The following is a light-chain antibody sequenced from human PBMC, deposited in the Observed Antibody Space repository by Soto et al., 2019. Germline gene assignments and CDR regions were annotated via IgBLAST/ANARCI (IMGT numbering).Light chain of an antibody. Sequence: QSALTKPPSAFGSPGQSVTISCTGTSSDVGGYNYVSWYQQHPGKAPKLMIYGVTKRPSGVPDRFSRSKSGNTASLTVSGLHAEDEADNYCSSYAGSNNWVFGGGTKLTVL. CDR1: SSDVGGYNY. CDR2: GVT. V-gene: IGLV2-8*01. CDR3: SSYAGSNNWV. J-gene: IGLJ3*02.